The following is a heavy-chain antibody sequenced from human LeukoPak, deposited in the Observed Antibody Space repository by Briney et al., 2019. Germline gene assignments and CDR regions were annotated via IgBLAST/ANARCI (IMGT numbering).Heavy chain of an antibody. CDR2: MNPNSGNT. J-gene: IGHJ4*02. V-gene: IGHV1-8*02. CDR3: ARSTYYDFWSGYFYPPDY. CDR1: GYTFTSYY. D-gene: IGHD3-3*01. Sequence: ASAKVSCKASGYTFTSYYIHWVRQAPGQGLEWMGWMNPNSGNTGYAQKFQGRVTMTRNTSISTAYMELSSLRSEDTAVYYCARSTYYDFWSGYFYPPDYWGQGTLVTVSS.